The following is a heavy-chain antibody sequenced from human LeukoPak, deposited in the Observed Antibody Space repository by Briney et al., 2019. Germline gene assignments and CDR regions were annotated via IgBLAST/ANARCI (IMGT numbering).Heavy chain of an antibody. CDR1: GFTFSSYS. V-gene: IGHV3-21*01. CDR3: ARDINSFDY. CDR2: ISSSRIYI. Sequence: GGSLRLSCAASGFTFSSYSMNWVRQAPGKGREWVSSISSSRIYIYYADSVKGRFTISRDNATNSLYLQMNSLRAEDTAVYYCARDINSFDYWGQGTLVTVS. J-gene: IGHJ4*02.